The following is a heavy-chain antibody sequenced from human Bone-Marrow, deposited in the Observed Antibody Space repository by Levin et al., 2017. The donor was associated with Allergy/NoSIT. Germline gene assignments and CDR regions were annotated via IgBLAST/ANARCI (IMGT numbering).Heavy chain of an antibody. CDR2: IYHSGST. V-gene: IGHV4-31*03. Sequence: SETLSLTCTVSGDSISSGGYYWSWIRQHPGKGLEWIGYIYHSGSTYYNPSLKGRVTISVDTSKNEFSLKLSSVTAADTAAFYCARGEYAYGSGSYYLDYWGQGTLVTVSS. CDR3: ARGEYAYGSGSYYLDY. J-gene: IGHJ4*02. D-gene: IGHD3-10*01. CDR1: GDSISSGGYY.